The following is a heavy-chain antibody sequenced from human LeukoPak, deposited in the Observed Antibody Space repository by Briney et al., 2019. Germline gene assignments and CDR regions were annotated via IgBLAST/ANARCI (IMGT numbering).Heavy chain of an antibody. CDR3: VTAPMSTPTPPS. J-gene: IGHJ5*02. CDR2: ISSSGSTI. V-gene: IGHV3-48*03. Sequence: PGGSLTLPCVSSGFTFSSYEMNWVRQAPGKGLEWVSYISSSGSTIHYADSVKGRFTISRDNAKNSLFLQISSLRAEDTAAYYCVTAPMSTPTPPSWGQGTLVTVSS. D-gene: IGHD4-17*01. CDR1: GFTFSSYE.